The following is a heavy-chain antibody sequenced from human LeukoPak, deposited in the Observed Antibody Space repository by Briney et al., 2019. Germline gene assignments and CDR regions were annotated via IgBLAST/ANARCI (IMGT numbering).Heavy chain of an antibody. Sequence: GGSLRLSCAASGFTFDDYAMHWVRQAPGKGLEWVSHISWNSGSIGYADSVKGRFTISRDNAKNSLYLQMNSLRAEDTALYYCAKDLMTGARVAFDIWGQGTMVTVSS. CDR2: ISWNSGSI. CDR3: AKDLMTGARVAFDI. V-gene: IGHV3-9*01. J-gene: IGHJ3*02. D-gene: IGHD3-9*01. CDR1: GFTFDDYA.